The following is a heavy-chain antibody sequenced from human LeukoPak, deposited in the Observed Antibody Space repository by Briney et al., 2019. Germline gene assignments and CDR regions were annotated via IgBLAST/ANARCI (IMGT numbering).Heavy chain of an antibody. CDR2: MKQDESDA. V-gene: IGHV3-7*01. J-gene: IGHJ6*03. D-gene: IGHD3-10*01. CDR3: ARDPYDSGPYSYIDV. CDR1: GFAFSGFW. Sequence: AGGSLRLSCAASGFAFSGFWRSWVRQAPGKGLEWVAKMKQDESDAFYVDSVKGRFTISRDNAKNSVYLQMNSLRTEDTGLYYCARDPYDSGPYSYIDVWGKGTTVTVSS.